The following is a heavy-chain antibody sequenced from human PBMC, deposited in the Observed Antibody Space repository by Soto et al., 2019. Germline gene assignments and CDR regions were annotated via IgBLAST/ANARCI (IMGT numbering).Heavy chain of an antibody. V-gene: IGHV3-13*01. CDR2: IGTAGDT. D-gene: IGHD2-15*01. Sequence: EVQLVESGGGLVQPGGSLRLSCAASGFTLSGYDIHWVRQATGKGLEWVSGIGTAGDTYYEDYVKGRFTISRENAKNSLYLQMNSLRVGDTAVYYCTGKTPTNGMAVWGQGTTVTVSS. J-gene: IGHJ6*02. CDR1: GFTLSGYD. CDR3: TGKTPTNGMAV.